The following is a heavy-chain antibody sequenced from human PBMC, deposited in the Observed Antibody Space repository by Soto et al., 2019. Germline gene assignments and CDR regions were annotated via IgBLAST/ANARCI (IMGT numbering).Heavy chain of an antibody. CDR3: VTSSGYH. D-gene: IGHD3-22*01. V-gene: IGHV3-33*01. J-gene: IGHJ5*02. Sequence: QVQLVESGGGVVQPGRSLTLSCAASGFTFNTYGMNWVRQDPGKGLELVAVIWFDGTNEYYSDSVKGRFTIFRDNSRNTLYLQMNDLRAEDTAVYYCVTSSGYHWGQGTRVTVSS. CDR1: GFTFNTYG. CDR2: IWFDGTNE.